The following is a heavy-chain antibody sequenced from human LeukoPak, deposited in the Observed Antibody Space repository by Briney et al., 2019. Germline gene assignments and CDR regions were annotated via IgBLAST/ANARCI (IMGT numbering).Heavy chain of an antibody. CDR2: INWNGGST. J-gene: IGHJ4*02. CDR1: GFTFDDYG. V-gene: IGHV3-20*01. Sequence: GGSLRLSCAASGFTFDDYGMSWVRQAPGKGLEWVSGINWNGGSTGYADSVKGRFTISRDNAKNSLYLQMNSLRAEDTALYHCARGQGYYYDSSGYSYFDYWGQGTLVTVSS. D-gene: IGHD3-22*01. CDR3: ARGQGYYYDSSGYSYFDY.